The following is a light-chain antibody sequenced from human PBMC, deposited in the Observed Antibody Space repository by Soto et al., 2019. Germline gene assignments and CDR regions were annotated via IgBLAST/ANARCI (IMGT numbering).Light chain of an antibody. V-gene: IGKV3-11*01. J-gene: IGKJ4*01. CDR3: QQRSNWPT. Sequence: EIVLTQSPATLSLSPGERGTLSCRASHSVSSYLAWYQQKPGQAPRLLIYDTSKRATGIPARFSGSGSGTGFTFTLTISSLQPEDFAVYYCQQRSNWPTFGGGTKVQIK. CDR2: DTS. CDR1: HSVSSY.